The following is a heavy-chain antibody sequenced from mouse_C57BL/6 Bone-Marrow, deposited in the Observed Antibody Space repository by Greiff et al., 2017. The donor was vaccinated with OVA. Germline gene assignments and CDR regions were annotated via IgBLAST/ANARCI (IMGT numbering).Heavy chain of an antibody. D-gene: IGHD1-1*01. J-gene: IGHJ1*03. V-gene: IGHV1-81*01. Sequence: VKLVESGAELARPGASVKLSCKASGYTFPSYGISWVKQRTGQGLEWIGEIYPRSGNTYYNEKFKGKATLTADKSSSTAYMELRSLTSEDSAVYFCARIYYYGSSYVGYFDVWGTGTTVTVSS. CDR3: ARIYYYGSSYVGYFDV. CDR2: IYPRSGNT. CDR1: GYTFPSYG.